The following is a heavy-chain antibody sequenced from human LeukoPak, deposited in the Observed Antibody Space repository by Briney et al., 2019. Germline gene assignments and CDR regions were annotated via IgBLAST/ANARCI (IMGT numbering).Heavy chain of an antibody. CDR1: GYTFTSYD. V-gene: IGHV1-8*01. CDR3: ARGPVLSQPVDY. Sequence: ASVKVSCKASGYTFTSYDINWVRQATGQGLEWMGWMNPNSGNTGYAQKFQGRVTMTRNTSISTAYMELSSLRSEDTAVYYCARGPVLSQPVDYWGQGTLVTVSS. J-gene: IGHJ4*02. CDR2: MNPNSGNT. D-gene: IGHD2/OR15-2a*01.